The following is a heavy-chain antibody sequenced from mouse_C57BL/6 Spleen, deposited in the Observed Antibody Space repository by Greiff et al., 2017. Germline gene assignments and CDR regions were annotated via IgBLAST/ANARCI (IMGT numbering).Heavy chain of an antibody. D-gene: IGHD1-1*01. CDR1: GYTFTSYW. CDR2: IDPSDSYT. Sequence: QVQLQQPGAELVMPGASVKLSCKASGYTFTSYWMHWVKQRPGQGLEWIGEIDPSDSYTNYNQKFKGKSTLTVDKSSSTAYMQLSSLTSEDSAVYYCARTGVLYGSSFDDWGQGTTLAVSS. J-gene: IGHJ2*01. V-gene: IGHV1-69*01. CDR3: ARTGVLYGSSFDD.